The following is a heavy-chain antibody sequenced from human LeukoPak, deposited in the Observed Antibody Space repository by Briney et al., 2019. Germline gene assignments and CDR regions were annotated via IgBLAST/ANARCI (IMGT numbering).Heavy chain of an antibody. CDR2: MYPSGST. D-gene: IGHD4-17*01. Sequence: SETLSLTCSVSGGSISAYYWSWIRQPAGKGLEWIGRMYPSGSTNYNPSLRSRVTMSVDTSKNQFSLKLSSVTAADTAVYYCARDLYGDFFDCWGQGTLVTVSS. V-gene: IGHV4-4*07. CDR3: ARDLYGDFFDC. CDR1: GGSISAYY. J-gene: IGHJ4*02.